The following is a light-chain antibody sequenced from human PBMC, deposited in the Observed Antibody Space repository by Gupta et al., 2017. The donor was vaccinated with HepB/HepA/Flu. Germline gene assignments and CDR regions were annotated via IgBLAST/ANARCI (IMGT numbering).Light chain of an antibody. J-gene: IGLJ2*01. Sequence: QSALTQPASVSGSPGQSIAISCTGTSSDVGDYKNSVSWYQPHPGETPKLIIYDVSHRPSGVSDRFSGSKSGNTASLTISGLQAEDEADYYCSSFTTTSTVVFGGRTKLTVL. CDR1: SSDVGDYKNS. CDR3: SSFTTTSTVV. V-gene: IGLV2-14*03. CDR2: DVS.